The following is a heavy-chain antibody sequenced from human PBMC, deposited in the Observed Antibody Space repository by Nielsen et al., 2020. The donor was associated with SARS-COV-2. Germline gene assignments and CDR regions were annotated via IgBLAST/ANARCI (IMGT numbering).Heavy chain of an antibody. J-gene: IGHJ6*02. Sequence: GGSLRLSCTASGFTFADYAMHWVRQAPGKGLEWVSGISGNSGTIGYGDSVKGRFIISRDNAKNSLYLQMRSLRVEDTALYYCAKDCGASCYGWNMDVWGQGTTVTVSS. V-gene: IGHV3-9*01. CDR3: AKDCGASCYGWNMDV. D-gene: IGHD2-2*01. CDR2: ISGNSGTI. CDR1: GFTFADYA.